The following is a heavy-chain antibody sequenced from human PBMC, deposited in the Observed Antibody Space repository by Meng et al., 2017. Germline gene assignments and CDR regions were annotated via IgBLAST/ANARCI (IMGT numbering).Heavy chain of an antibody. Sequence: SETLSLTCTVSGGSISSYYWSWIRQPPVNGLEWIGYIYYSGSTNYNPSLKSRVTISVDTSKNQFSLKLSSVTAADTAVYYCAGQKMGDNDYGIDYWGQGTLVTVSS. J-gene: IGHJ4*02. CDR3: AGQKMGDNDYGIDY. CDR1: GGSISSYY. CDR2: IYYSGST. V-gene: IGHV4-59*01. D-gene: IGHD4-17*01.